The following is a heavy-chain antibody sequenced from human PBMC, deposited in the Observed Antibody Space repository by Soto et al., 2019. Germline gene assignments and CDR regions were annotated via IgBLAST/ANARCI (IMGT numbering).Heavy chain of an antibody. CDR2: MNPNSGNT. J-gene: IGHJ6*03. CDR1: GDSFTSYH. D-gene: IGHD3-3*01. V-gene: IGHV1-8*01. Sequence: XSVKVSCKASGDSFTSYHINLLRHSTGQGLEWMGWMNPNSGNTGYAQKFQGRVTMTRNTSISTAYMELSSLRSEDTAVYYCARGPIPIWSGYYTVYYMDVWGKGTTVTVSS. CDR3: ARGPIPIWSGYYTVYYMDV.